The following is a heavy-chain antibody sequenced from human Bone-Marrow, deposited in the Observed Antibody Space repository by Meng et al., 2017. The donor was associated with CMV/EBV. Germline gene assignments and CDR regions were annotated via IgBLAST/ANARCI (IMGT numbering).Heavy chain of an antibody. CDR3: ARDMGVGASNTFDI. Sequence: SETLSLTCAVSGYSISSSNWWGWIRQPPGKGLEWIGYIYYSGSIYYNPSLKSRVTMSVDTSKNQFSLKLSSVTAADTAVYYCARDMGVGASNTFDIRGQGTMVTVSS. D-gene: IGHD1-26*01. CDR2: IYYSGSI. V-gene: IGHV4-28*03. CDR1: GYSISSSNW. J-gene: IGHJ3*02.